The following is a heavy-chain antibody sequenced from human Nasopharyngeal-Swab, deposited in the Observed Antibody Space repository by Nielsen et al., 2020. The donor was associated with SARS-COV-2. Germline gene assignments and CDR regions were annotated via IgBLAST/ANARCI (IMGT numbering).Heavy chain of an antibody. Sequence: SVKVSCKASGGTFSSYAISWVRQAPGQGLEWMGGIIPIFGTANYAQKFQGRVAITADESTSTAYMELSSLRSEDTAVYYCARESVVVAAYNAFDIWGQGTMVTVSS. CDR2: IIPIFGTA. CDR3: ARESVVVAAYNAFDI. J-gene: IGHJ3*02. D-gene: IGHD2-15*01. V-gene: IGHV1-69*13. CDR1: GGTFSSYA.